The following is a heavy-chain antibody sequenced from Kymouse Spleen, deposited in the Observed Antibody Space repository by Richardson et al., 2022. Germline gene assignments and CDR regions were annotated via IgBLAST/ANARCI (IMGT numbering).Heavy chain of an antibody. J-gene: IGHJ6*02. D-gene: IGHD2-2*02. Sequence: EVQLVESGGGLVKPGGSLRLSCAASGFTFSNAWMSWVRQAPGKGLEWVGRIKSKTDGGTTDYAAPVKGRFTISRDDSKNTLYLQMNSLKTEDTAVYYCTTYCSSTSCYGYSSSPYYYYYGMDVWGQGTTVTVSS. V-gene: IGHV3-15*01. CDR2: IKSKTDGGTT. CDR1: GFTFSNAW. CDR3: TTYCSSTSCYGYSSSPYYYYYGMDV.